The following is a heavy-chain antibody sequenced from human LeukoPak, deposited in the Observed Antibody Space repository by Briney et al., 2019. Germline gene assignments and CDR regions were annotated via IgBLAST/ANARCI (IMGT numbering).Heavy chain of an antibody. Sequence: SETLSLTCTVSGGSISSYYWSWIRQPPGKGLDGIGNIYDRGSTKYNPSLKSRVTISVDTSKNQFSLRLSSVTAADTAVYYCARDLSSYGHLNHFDYWGQGTLVTVSS. CDR2: IYDRGST. J-gene: IGHJ4*02. CDR3: ARDLSSYGHLNHFDY. CDR1: GGSISSYY. D-gene: IGHD5-18*01. V-gene: IGHV4-59*13.